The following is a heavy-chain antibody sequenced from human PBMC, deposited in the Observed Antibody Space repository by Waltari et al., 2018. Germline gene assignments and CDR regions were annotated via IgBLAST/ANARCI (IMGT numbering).Heavy chain of an antibody. CDR2: IIPVVGTA. CDR1: GGSFSSYS. D-gene: IGHD2-2*01. CDR3: TTSSYCGTTTCYQYYGMDV. Sequence: QVRLVQSGAEVKTPGSSVKVSCKAFGGSFSSYSIHWVRQAPGQGLEWMGGIIPVVGTANYAQKFQDRLAITADESTSTAYMELSSLRSEDTAAYYCTTSSYCGTTTCYQYYGMDVWGQGTTVTVSS. V-gene: IGHV1-69*01. J-gene: IGHJ6*02.